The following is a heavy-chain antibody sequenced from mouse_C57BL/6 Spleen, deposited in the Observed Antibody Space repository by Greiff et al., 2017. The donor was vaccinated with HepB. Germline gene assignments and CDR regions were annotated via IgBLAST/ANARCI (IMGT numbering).Heavy chain of an antibody. V-gene: IGHV5-6*01. J-gene: IGHJ2*01. D-gene: IGHD1-1*01. CDR1: GFTFGSYG. Sequence: EVQRVESGGDLVKPGGSLKLSCAASGFTFGSYGMSWVRQTPDKRLEWVATISSGGSYTYYPDSVKGRFTISRDNAKNTLYLQMSSLKSEDTAMYYCAREVTTVVPFDYWGQGTTLTVSS. CDR3: AREVTTVVPFDY. CDR2: ISSGGSYT.